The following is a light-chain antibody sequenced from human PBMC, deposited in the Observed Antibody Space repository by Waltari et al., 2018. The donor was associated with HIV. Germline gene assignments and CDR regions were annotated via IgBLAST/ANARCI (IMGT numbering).Light chain of an antibody. CDR2: DVN. CDR3: CSHAGNFIFV. CDR1: SSYVDTF. Sequence: QSALTQPHSVSGSPGQSLTISCTGTSSYVDTFFSWYQQHPGKAPKVIIYDVNKQPSGVPDRFSGSKSGNTASLTISGLQAEDEADYHCCSHAGNFIFVFGTGTKVTVL. J-gene: IGLJ1*01. V-gene: IGLV2-11*01.